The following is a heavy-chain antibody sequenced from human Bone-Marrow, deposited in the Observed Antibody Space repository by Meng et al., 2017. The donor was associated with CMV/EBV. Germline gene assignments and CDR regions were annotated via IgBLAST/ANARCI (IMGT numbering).Heavy chain of an antibody. CDR3: ATTTDPRNY. V-gene: IGHV3-48*04. Sequence: GGSLRLSCAASGFTFSSYSMNWVRQAPGKGLEWVSYISSSSSTIYYADSVKGRFTISRDNAQNSLYLQMNSLRAGDTAVYYCATTTDPRNYWGQGTLVTVSS. J-gene: IGHJ4*02. D-gene: IGHD1-14*01. CDR2: ISSSSSTI. CDR1: GFTFSSYS.